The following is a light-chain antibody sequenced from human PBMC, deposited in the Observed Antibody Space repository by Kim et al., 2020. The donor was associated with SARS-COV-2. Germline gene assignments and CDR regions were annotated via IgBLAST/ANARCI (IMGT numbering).Light chain of an antibody. Sequence: QSVTISCTGTSRDVGASYYVSWYRQHPGKAPKLMLYEVSNRPSGVPDRFSGSKSGNTASLTISGLQADDEADYYCSSYSTSSTPVVFGGGTQLTVL. CDR3: SSYSTSSTPVV. CDR1: SRDVGASYY. V-gene: IGLV2-14*01. J-gene: IGLJ2*01. CDR2: EVS.